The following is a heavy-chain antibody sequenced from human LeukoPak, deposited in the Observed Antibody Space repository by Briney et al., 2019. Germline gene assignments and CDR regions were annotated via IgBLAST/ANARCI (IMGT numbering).Heavy chain of an antibody. V-gene: IGHV3-30*03. CDR2: ISYDGSNK. CDR1: GFTFSSYG. J-gene: IGHJ6*02. D-gene: IGHD1-26*01. CDR3: EVGASSYYYYGMDV. Sequence: QPARSLRLSCAASGFTFSSYGMHWVRQAPGKGLEWVAVISYDGSNKYYADSVKGRFTISRDNSKNTLYLQMNSLRAEDTAVYYCEVGASSYYYYGMDVWGQGTTVTVSS.